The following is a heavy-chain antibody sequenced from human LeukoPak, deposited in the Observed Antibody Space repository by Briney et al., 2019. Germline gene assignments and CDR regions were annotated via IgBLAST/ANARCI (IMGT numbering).Heavy chain of an antibody. D-gene: IGHD1/OR15-1a*01. CDR3: ARGGSNWYNAYFDY. Sequence: SGGSLRLSCAASEFTVTSKYMSWVRQAPGKGLEWVSTIYSAGTTYYADSVKGRFTISRDNSKNTLYLQMDSLRVEDTAVYYCARGGSNWYNAYFDYWGQGTLVTVSS. J-gene: IGHJ4*02. V-gene: IGHV3-53*01. CDR2: IYSAGTT. CDR1: EFTVTSKY.